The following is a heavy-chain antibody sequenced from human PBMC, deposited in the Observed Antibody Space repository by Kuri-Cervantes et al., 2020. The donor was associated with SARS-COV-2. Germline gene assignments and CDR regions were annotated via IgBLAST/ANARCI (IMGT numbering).Heavy chain of an antibody. CDR3: HHPGGYQLPPNDYYYYYMDV. D-gene: IGHD2-2*01. Sequence: GGSLRLSCAASGFTFSNAWMSWVRQAPGKGLEWVGRIKSKTDGGTTDYAAPVKGRFTISRDNSKNTLYLQMNSLRAEDTAVYYCHHPGGYQLPPNDYYYYYMDVWGKGTTVTVSS. V-gene: IGHV3-15*01. J-gene: IGHJ6*03. CDR1: GFTFSNAW. CDR2: IKSKTDGGTT.